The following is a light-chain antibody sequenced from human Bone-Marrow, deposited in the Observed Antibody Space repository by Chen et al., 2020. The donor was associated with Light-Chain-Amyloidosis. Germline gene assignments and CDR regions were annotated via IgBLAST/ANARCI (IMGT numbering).Light chain of an antibody. CDR2: RAT. J-gene: IGLJ2*01. CDR1: DLPTKY. V-gene: IGLV3-25*03. Sequence: SYELTQPPSVSVSPGQTARLPCSGDDLPTKYAYWYQQKPGQAPVLVIHRATERPSGISERFSGSSAGTTATLTISGVQAEDEADYHCQSADSSGTYEVIFGGGTKLTVL. CDR3: QSADSSGTYEVI.